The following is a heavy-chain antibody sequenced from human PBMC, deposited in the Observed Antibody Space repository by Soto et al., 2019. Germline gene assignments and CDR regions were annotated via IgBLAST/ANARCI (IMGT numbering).Heavy chain of an antibody. D-gene: IGHD3-3*01. CDR2: ISYDGSNK. J-gene: IGHJ4*02. CDR3: ARGWYDFWSGYFDY. Sequence: GGSLRLSCAASGFTFSSYAMHWVRQAPGKGLKWVAVISYDGSNKYYADSVKGRFTISRDNSKNTLYLQMNSLRAEDTAVYYCARGWYDFWSGYFDYWGQGTLVTVSS. V-gene: IGHV3-30-3*01. CDR1: GFTFSSYA.